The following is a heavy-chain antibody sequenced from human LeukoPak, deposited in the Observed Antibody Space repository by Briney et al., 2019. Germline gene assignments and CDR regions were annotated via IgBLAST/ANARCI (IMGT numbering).Heavy chain of an antibody. V-gene: IGHV1-69*05. CDR2: ITPIFGTA. D-gene: IGHD3-22*01. J-gene: IGHJ4*02. CDR1: GGTFSSYA. Sequence: ASVKVSCKASGGTFSSYAISWVRQAPGQGLEWMGGITPIFGTANYAQKFQGRVTITTDESTSTAYMELSSLRSEDTAVYYCARVPTTYYYDSSVYYNHYWGQGTLVTVSS. CDR3: ARVPTTYYYDSSVYYNHY.